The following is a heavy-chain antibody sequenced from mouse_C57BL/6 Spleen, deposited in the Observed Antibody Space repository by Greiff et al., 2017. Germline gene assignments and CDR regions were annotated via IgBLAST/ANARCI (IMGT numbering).Heavy chain of an antibody. D-gene: IGHD1-1*01. CDR2: IWSGGST. Sequence: QVQLKESGPGLVQPSQSLSITCTVSGFSLTSYGVHWVRQSPGKGLEWLGVIWSGGSTDYNADFIFRLSINKDNSKSQVFFKMNSLQADDTAIYYCARKGLRSCFDVWGTGTTVTVSS. V-gene: IGHV2-2*01. CDR1: GFSLTSYG. CDR3: ARKGLRSCFDV. J-gene: IGHJ1*03.